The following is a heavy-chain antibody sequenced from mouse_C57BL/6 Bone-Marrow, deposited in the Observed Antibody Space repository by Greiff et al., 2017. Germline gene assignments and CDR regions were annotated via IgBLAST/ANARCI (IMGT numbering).Heavy chain of an antibody. CDR2: IDPENGDT. CDR1: GFNIKDDY. J-gene: IGHJ1*03. D-gene: IGHD1-1*01. V-gene: IGHV14-4*01. Sequence: EVQLQQSGAELVRPGASVKLSCTASGFNIKDDYMHWVKQRPEQGLEWIGWIDPENGDTEYASKFQGKATITADKSSNTAYLQLSSLTSEDTDVYYCTSRYYYGYFEVWGTGTTVTVSS. CDR3: TSRYYYGYFEV.